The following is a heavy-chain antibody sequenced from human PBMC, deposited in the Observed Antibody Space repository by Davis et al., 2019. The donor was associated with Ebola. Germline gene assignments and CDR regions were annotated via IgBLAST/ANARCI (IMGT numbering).Heavy chain of an antibody. J-gene: IGHJ6*02. D-gene: IGHD5-24*01. CDR2: IYYSGST. V-gene: IGHV4-59*01. CDR3: ARFSATMRDYYYYGMDV. Sequence: MPSETLSPTCAVYGGSFSGYYWSWIRQPPGKGLEWIGYIYYSGSTNYNPSLKSRVTISVDTSKNQFSLKLSSVTAADTAVYYCARFSATMRDYYYYGMDVWGQGTTVTVSS. CDR1: GGSFSGYY.